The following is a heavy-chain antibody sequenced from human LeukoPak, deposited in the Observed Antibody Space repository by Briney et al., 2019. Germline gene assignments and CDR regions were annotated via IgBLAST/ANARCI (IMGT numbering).Heavy chain of an antibody. V-gene: IGHV4-59*01. CDR3: ARVGSSWYGHYYGMDV. D-gene: IGHD6-13*01. CDR1: GGSISSYF. CDR2: IYYSGST. Sequence: SETLSLTCTVSGGSISSYFWSWIRQPPGKGLEWIGYIYYSGSTNYNPSLKSRVTISVDTSKNQFSLKLSSVTAADTAVYYCARVGSSWYGHYYGMDVWGQGTTVTVSS. J-gene: IGHJ6*02.